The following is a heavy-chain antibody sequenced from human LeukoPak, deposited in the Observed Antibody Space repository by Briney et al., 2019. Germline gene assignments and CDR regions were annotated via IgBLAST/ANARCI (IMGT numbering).Heavy chain of an antibody. CDR3: ARGTTKGYYYDSSGYYTK. CDR2: IYYSGRT. J-gene: IGHJ4*02. Sequence: SETLSLTCNVSGGSINSYYWGWIRQPPRKRLELIGYIYYSGRTNYNPSLKSRVTISVDTSTNQISLKLTSVTAADTAVYFCARGTTKGYYYDSSGYYTKWGQGTLVTVSS. CDR1: GGSINSYY. V-gene: IGHV4-59*12. D-gene: IGHD3-22*01.